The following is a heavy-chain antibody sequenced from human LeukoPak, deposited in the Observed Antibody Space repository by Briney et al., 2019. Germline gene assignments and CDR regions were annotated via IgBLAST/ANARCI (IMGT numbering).Heavy chain of an antibody. Sequence: GRSLRLSCAASGFTFSSYAMHWVRQAPGKGLEWVAVISYDGSNKYYADSVKGRFTISRDNSKNTLYLQMNGLRAEDTAVYYCARDSFIAVNGLGYWGQGTLVTVSS. CDR1: GFTFSSYA. V-gene: IGHV3-30-3*01. J-gene: IGHJ4*02. CDR3: ARDSFIAVNGLGY. CDR2: ISYDGSNK. D-gene: IGHD6-19*01.